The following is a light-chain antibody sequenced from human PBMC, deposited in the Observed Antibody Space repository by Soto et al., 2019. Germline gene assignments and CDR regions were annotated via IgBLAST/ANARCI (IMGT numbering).Light chain of an antibody. CDR1: SSDVGGYNY. CDR2: DVS. V-gene: IGLV2-14*03. CDR3: SSYRSTNTLD. J-gene: IGLJ2*01. Sequence: QSALTQPASVCGSAGQSITISCTGTSSDVGGYNYVSWYQQHPDKAPQLMIFDVSNRPSGISDRFSGSKSGNTASLTISGLQAEDEADYYCSSYRSTNTLDFGGGTKVTVL.